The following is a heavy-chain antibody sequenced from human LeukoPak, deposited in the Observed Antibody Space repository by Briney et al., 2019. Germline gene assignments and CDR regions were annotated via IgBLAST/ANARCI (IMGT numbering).Heavy chain of an antibody. CDR3: AKDPYTAMVTDYYYMDV. CDR2: IWYDGSNK. Sequence: PGRSLRLSCAASGFTFSSYGMHWVRQAPGKGLEWVAVIWYDGSNKYYADSVKGRFTISRDNSKNTLYVQMNSLRAEDTAVYYCAKDPYTAMVTDYYYMDVWGKGTTVTVSS. J-gene: IGHJ6*03. CDR1: GFTFSSYG. D-gene: IGHD5-18*01. V-gene: IGHV3-33*06.